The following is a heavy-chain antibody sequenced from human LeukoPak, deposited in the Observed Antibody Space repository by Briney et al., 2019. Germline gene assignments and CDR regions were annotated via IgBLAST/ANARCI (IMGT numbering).Heavy chain of an antibody. CDR1: GFTFSSYA. CDR3: AKGGKWDVTPFDY. J-gene: IGHJ4*02. V-gene: IGHV3-23*01. Sequence: GGSLRLSCAGSGFTFSSYAMSWVRRAPGKGLEWVSTISGGGGSTYYADSVKGRFTISRDNSKNTLYLQVNSLRAEDTAVYYCAKGGKWDVTPFDYWGQGTLVTVSS. CDR2: ISGGGGST. D-gene: IGHD1-26*01.